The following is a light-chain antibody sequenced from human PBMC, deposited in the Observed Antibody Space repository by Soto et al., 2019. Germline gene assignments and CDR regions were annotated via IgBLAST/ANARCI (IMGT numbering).Light chain of an antibody. Sequence: DIQMTQSPSSLSASVGDKVTITCRASQAIKNYLAWYQHKPGAVPKLLIYAASTLQSGVPSRFNGSASGTHFTLTISSLQPEDFATYYCQSYDRAPVITFGPGTKVDVK. CDR3: QSYDRAPVIT. V-gene: IGKV1-27*01. J-gene: IGKJ3*01. CDR1: QAIKNY. CDR2: AAS.